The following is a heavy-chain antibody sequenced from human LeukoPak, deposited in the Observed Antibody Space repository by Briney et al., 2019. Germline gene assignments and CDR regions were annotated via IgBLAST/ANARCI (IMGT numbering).Heavy chain of an antibody. CDR1: GFTFSSYG. J-gene: IGHJ4*02. D-gene: IGHD3-10*01. CDR3: AKDRGLSGYYGSGSYYPLY. V-gene: IGHV3-30*02. CDR2: IRYDGSNK. Sequence: PGGSLRLSCAAPGFTFSSYGMHWVRQAPGKGLEWVAFIRYDGSNKYYADSVKGRFTISRDNSKNTLYLQMNSLRAEDTAVYYCAKDRGLSGYYGSGSYYPLYWGQGTLVTVSS.